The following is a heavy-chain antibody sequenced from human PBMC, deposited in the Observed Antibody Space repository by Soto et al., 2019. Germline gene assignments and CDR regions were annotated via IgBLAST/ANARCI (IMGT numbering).Heavy chain of an antibody. CDR1: GGTFSSYD. J-gene: IGHJ4*02. CDR2: IIPIFGTT. D-gene: IGHD3-10*01. V-gene: IGHV1-69*12. Sequence: QVQLVQSGAEVKKPGSSVKVSCKASGGTFSSYDISWVRQAPGQGLEWMGGIIPIFGTTNYAQMFQGRVTIIADESTSTAYMELTSLRSDDTAVYYCGFGDIVIEYWGQGTLVTVSS. CDR3: GFGDIVIEY.